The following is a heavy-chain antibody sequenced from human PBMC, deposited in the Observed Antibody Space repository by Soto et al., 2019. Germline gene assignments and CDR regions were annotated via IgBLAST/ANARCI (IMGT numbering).Heavy chain of an antibody. V-gene: IGHV1-46*01. CDR2: INPSGGTA. CDR3: ASPIAAAGLYDAFDI. J-gene: IGHJ3*02. D-gene: IGHD6-13*01. Sequence: GASVKVSCKASGYTFTSYYMHWVRQAPGQGLEWMGIINPSGGTANYAQKFQGRVTITADESTSTAYMELSSLRSEDTAVYYCASPIAAAGLYDAFDIWGQGTMVTVSS. CDR1: GYTFTSYY.